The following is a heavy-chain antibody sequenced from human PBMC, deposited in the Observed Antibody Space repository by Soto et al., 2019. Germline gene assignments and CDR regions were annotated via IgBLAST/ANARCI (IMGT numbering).Heavy chain of an antibody. CDR2: IYWDHDK. Sequence: QITLKESGPTLVKPTQTLTLTCTFSGFSLSTTGVGVGWIRQPPGKALEWLALIYWDHDKRYNPSLKSRLTIAKDTSKNPVVLTMTNMDPVDTATYYCVQSRCGGDCLQSYSSHSYYGLDVWGQGTTVTVSS. D-gene: IGHD2-21*01. V-gene: IGHV2-5*02. CDR1: GFSLSTTGVG. J-gene: IGHJ6*02. CDR3: VQSRCGGDCLQSYSSHSYYGLDV.